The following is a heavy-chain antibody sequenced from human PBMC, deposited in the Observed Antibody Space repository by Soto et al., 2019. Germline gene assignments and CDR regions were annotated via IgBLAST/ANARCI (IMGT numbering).Heavy chain of an antibody. CDR2: ISYDGSNK. CDR3: ARAGVGAFDY. V-gene: IGHV3-30-3*01. Sequence: GGSLRLSCAASGFTFSSYAMHWVRQAPGEGLEWVAVISYDGSNKYYADSVKGRFTISRGNSKNTLYLQMNSLRAEDTAVYYCARAGVGAFDYWGQGTLVTVSS. J-gene: IGHJ4*02. CDR1: GFTFSSYA. D-gene: IGHD1-26*01.